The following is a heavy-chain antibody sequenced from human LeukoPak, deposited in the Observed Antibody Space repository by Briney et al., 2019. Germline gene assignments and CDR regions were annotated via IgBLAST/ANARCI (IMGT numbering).Heavy chain of an antibody. CDR2: IYYSGNT. Sequence: SETLSLTCTVSGGSISSYYWSWIRQPPGKGLEWIGYIYYSGNTNYNPSLKSRVTMSVDTSKNQFSLKLSSVTAADTAVYYCARDIVGVTRAFGYWGQGTLATVSS. CDR3: ARDIVGVTRAFGY. CDR1: GGSISSYY. J-gene: IGHJ4*02. D-gene: IGHD1-26*01. V-gene: IGHV4-59*01.